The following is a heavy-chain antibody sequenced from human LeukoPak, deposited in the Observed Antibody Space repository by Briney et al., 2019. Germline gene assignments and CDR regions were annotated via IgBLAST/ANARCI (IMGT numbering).Heavy chain of an antibody. V-gene: IGHV3-23*01. CDR3: AKDLVRVTANSY. Sequence: PGGSLRLSCAASGFTFSTYSLSWVRQAPGKRLEWVSAISGADDGTYHADSVKGRFTISRDNSKNTLYLQMNSLRAEDTAVYYCAKDLVRVTANSYWGQGTLVTVSS. J-gene: IGHJ4*02. CDR1: GFTFSTYS. D-gene: IGHD2-21*02. CDR2: ISGADDGT.